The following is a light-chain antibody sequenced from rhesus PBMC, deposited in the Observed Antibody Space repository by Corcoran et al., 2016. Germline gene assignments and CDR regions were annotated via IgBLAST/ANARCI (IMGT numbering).Light chain of an antibody. J-gene: IGKJ2*01. CDR3: HQHDTYPYS. Sequence: DIQMTQSPSSLSASVGDRVTIACRASQGISSFLAWYQQKPGSAPKLLIYAASTLHSGVPSRFSGRGHGTVFTLTISSLQPEDFATYYCHQHDTYPYSFGQGTKVEIK. V-gene: IGKV1-25*01. CDR2: AAS. CDR1: QGISSF.